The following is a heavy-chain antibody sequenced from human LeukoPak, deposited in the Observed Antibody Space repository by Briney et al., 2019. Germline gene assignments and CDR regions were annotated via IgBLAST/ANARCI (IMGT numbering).Heavy chain of an antibody. J-gene: IGHJ4*02. CDR3: ARNRGKRFSY. V-gene: IGHV4-34*01. CDR1: GGSFSGYY. D-gene: IGHD4-23*01. CDR2: INHSGST. Sequence: ETSETLSLTCAVYGGSFSGYYWSWIRQPPGKGLEWIGEINHSGSTNYNPSLKSRVTISVDTSKNQFSLKLSSVTAADTAVYYCARNRGKRFSYWGQGTLVTVSS.